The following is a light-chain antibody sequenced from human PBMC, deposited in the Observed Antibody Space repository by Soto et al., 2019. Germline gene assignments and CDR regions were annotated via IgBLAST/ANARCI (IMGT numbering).Light chain of an antibody. Sequence: DVVMTQSPLSLPVTLGQPASISCRSSQSLVYSDGKSYLYWFQQRPGQSPRRLIYKVSNRDSGVPDRFSGSGSGTDFTLKISRVEADDVGVYYCMQGTHWPWTFGQGTKVDIK. CDR3: MQGTHWPWT. CDR1: QSLVYSDGKSY. CDR2: KVS. J-gene: IGKJ1*01. V-gene: IGKV2-30*01.